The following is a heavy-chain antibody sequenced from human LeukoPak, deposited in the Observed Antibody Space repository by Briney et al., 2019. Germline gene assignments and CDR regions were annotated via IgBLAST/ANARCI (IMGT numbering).Heavy chain of an antibody. CDR3: ARDPLDSSGYFVPFDY. CDR1: GYKFTKFY. Sequence: GASVKASCKATGYKFTKFYMHWVRQAPGQGLEWMGIINPRDISASYAQKFQGRVTMTRDMSTNTVYMELSSLRSEDTAVYYCARDPLDSSGYFVPFDYWGQGTLVTVSS. V-gene: IGHV1-46*01. CDR2: INPRDISA. J-gene: IGHJ4*02. D-gene: IGHD3-22*01.